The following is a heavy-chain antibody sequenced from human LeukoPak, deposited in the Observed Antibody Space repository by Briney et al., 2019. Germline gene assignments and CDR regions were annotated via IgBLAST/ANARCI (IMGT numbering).Heavy chain of an antibody. CDR3: ARPMDPLAYCGGDCYSFDY. J-gene: IGHJ4*02. V-gene: IGHV1-18*01. Sequence: ASVKVSCKASGYTFTSYGISWVRQAPGQGLERMGWISAYNGNTNYAQKLQGRVTMTTDTSTSTAYMEPRSLRSDDTAVYYCARPMDPLAYCGGDCYSFDYWGQGTLVTVSS. CDR2: ISAYNGNT. CDR1: GYTFTSYG. D-gene: IGHD2-21*02.